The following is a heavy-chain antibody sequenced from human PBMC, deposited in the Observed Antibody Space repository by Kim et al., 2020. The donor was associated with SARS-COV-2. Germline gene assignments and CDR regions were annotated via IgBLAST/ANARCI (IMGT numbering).Heavy chain of an antibody. Sequence: TYYADSVKGRFTISRDNSKNTLYLQMNSLRAEETAVYYCALRGLGELDDYWGQGTLVTVSS. J-gene: IGHJ4*02. D-gene: IGHD1-26*01. CDR3: ALRGLGELDDY. V-gene: IGHV3-23*01. CDR2: T.